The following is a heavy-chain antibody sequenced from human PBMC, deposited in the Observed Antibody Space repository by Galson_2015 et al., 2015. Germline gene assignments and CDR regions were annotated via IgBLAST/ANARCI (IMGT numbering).Heavy chain of an antibody. D-gene: IGHD2-2*01. V-gene: IGHV1-18*01. CDR1: GYTFTSYG. J-gene: IGHJ4*02. Sequence: SGAEVKKPGASVKVSCKASGYTFTSYGVTWVRQAPGQGLEWMGWISGYNGNTNYAQNLQGRVTMTTDTSTTTAYLELTSLSSDDTAVYYCARETSDRNLIRRYYFDYWGQGTLVTVSS. CDR3: ARETSDRNLIRRYYFDY. CDR2: ISGYNGNT.